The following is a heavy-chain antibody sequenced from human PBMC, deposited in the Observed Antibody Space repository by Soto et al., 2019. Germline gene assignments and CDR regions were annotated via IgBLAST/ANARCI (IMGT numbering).Heavy chain of an antibody. D-gene: IGHD1-7*01. J-gene: IGHJ4*02. CDR1: SGSVNSFY. Sequence: SETLSLTCTVSSGSVNSFYWAWMRQPAGKGLEWIGRIHSSGPTNYNPSLSSRVTMSVDPSKNQFSLRLTSVTAADTAVYYCARDRIIGTSYSDSWGQGILVTVSS. CDR3: ARDRIIGTSYSDS. V-gene: IGHV4-4*07. CDR2: IHSSGPT.